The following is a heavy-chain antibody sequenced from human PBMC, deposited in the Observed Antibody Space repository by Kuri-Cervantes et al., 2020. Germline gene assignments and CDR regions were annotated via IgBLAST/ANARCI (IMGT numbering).Heavy chain of an antibody. V-gene: IGHV4-59*01. Sequence: SETLSLTCTVSGGSISRYYWSWIRQPPGKGLEWIGYIYYSGSTNYNPSLKSRVTISVDTSKNQFSLKLSSVTAADTAVYYCARVHYDYVWGSYRSAHLNYYYYYGMDVWGQGTTVTVSS. J-gene: IGHJ6*02. CDR1: GGSISRYY. D-gene: IGHD3-16*02. CDR2: IYYSGST. CDR3: ARVHYDYVWGSYRSAHLNYYYYYGMDV.